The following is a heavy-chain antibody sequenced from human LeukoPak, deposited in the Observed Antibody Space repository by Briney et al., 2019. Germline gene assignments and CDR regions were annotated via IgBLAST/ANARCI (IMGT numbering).Heavy chain of an antibody. CDR1: GGSLSSYY. V-gene: IGHV4-4*07. Sequence: KPSETLSLTCTVSGGSLSSYYWSWIRQPAGKGLEWIGRIYITGNTNYNPSLKSRVTMSVDTSKNQFSLKLSSVTAADTAVYYCARVSGPTVRGVTNWFDPWGQGTLVTVSS. J-gene: IGHJ5*02. D-gene: IGHD3-10*01. CDR2: IYITGNT. CDR3: ARVSGPTVRGVTNWFDP.